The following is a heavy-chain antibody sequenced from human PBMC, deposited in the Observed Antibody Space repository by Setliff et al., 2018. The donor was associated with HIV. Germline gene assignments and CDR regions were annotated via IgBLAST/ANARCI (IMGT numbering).Heavy chain of an antibody. Sequence: ASVKVSCKAFGYTFSTNAIHWVRQAPGQRLEWMGYINAGDDNTRYSEKFQGRVTITWDTSANTADMELSSLRSADTAVYYCARGSCSGCSFDFWGQGTLVTVSS. CDR1: GYTFSTNA. D-gene: IGHD2-15*01. J-gene: IGHJ4*02. CDR2: INAGDDNT. CDR3: ARGSCSGCSFDF. V-gene: IGHV1-3*01.